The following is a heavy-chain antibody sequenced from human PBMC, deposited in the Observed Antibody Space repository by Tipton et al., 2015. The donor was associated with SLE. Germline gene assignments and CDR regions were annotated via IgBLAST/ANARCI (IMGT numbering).Heavy chain of an antibody. V-gene: IGHV4-61*10. Sequence: GLVKPSETLSLTCTVSGGSIRSGSYFWTWIRQPAGKGLEWIGNIYSGDTSNYNPSLKSRVTISVDTSKNQFSLKLSSVTAADTAVYYCARSNGYPLGNDHFWGQGTLVTVSS. CDR2: IYSGDTS. CDR3: ARSNGYPLGNDHF. D-gene: IGHD5-18*01. CDR1: GGSIRSGSYF. J-gene: IGHJ4*02.